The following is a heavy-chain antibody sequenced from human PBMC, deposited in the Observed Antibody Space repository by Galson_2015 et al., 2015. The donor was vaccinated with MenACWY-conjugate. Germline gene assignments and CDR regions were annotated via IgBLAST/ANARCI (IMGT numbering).Heavy chain of an antibody. D-gene: IGHD5-18*01. CDR3: ARVGTWIHQYFYYMDV. CDR1: GFTFTGYE. J-gene: IGHJ6*03. Sequence: SLRLSCAASGFTFTGYEFNWVRQAPGKGLEWLSYISKSGSPIYYADSVKGRFTISRDNIKKSLFLEMNSLRAGDTGVYYCARVGTWIHQYFYYMDVWAKGPRSPSP. V-gene: IGHV3-48*03. CDR2: ISKSGSPI.